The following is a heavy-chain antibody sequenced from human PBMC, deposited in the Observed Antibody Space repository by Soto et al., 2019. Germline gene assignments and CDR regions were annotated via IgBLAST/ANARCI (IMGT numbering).Heavy chain of an antibody. CDR1: GGYIRNSSYY. D-gene: IGHD3-22*01. CDR2: IYYSGST. Sequence: SEPPSLTCTLSGGYIRNSSYYWGWLRQPPGKGLEWIGSIYYSGSTYYNPSLKSRVTISVDTSKNQFSLKLSSVTAADTAVYYWARRPSAYYDSSGYSMDNWFDPWGQGTLVT. J-gene: IGHJ5*02. V-gene: IGHV4-39*01. CDR3: ARRPSAYYDSSGYSMDNWFDP.